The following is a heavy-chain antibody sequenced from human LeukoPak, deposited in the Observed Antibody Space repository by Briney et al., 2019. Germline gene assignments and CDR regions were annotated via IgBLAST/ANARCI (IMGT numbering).Heavy chain of an antibody. CDR3: ARVGHIVAAGTYDW. CDR2: ISYSGSP. J-gene: IGHJ4*02. Sequence: SETLSLTCTVSGASISSYYWSWIRQPPGKGLEWIGYISYSGSPNYNPSLKSRVTISADTCKNQFSLNLSSVTAADTAVYYCARVGHIVAAGTYDWWGQGTLVTVSS. V-gene: IGHV4-59*08. D-gene: IGHD6-13*01. CDR1: GASISSYY.